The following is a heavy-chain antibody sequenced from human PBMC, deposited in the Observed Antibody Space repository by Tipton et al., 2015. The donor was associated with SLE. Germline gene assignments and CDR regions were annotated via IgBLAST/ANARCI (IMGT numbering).Heavy chain of an antibody. J-gene: IGHJ4*02. CDR2: IYYSGST. D-gene: IGHD6-13*01. Sequence: TLSLTCAVSGGSISSGGYSWSWIRQPPGKGLEWIGSIYYSGSTYYNPSLKSRVTLSVDTSKNQFSLKLSSVTAADTAVYYCARLVSWPYYFDYWGQGTLVTVSS. V-gene: IGHV4-39*07. CDR1: GGSISSGGYS. CDR3: ARLVSWPYYFDY.